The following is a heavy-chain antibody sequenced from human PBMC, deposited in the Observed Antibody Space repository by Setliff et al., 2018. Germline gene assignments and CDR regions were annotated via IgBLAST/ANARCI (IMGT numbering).Heavy chain of an antibody. D-gene: IGHD6-13*01. CDR1: GFSFSGYG. V-gene: IGHV3-48*01. Sequence: PGGSLRLSCATSGFSFSGYGMHWVRQAPGKGLEWISYISSTSNTMYYADSVKGRFTISRDSAKNSLYLQMNSLRAEDTAVYYCSTRTVAARSLDTWGQGTLVTVSS. CDR2: ISSTSNTM. J-gene: IGHJ5*02. CDR3: STRTVAARSLDT.